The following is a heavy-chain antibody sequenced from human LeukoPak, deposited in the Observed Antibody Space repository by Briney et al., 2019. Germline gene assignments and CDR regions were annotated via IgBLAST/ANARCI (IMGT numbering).Heavy chain of an antibody. Sequence: SETLSLTCTVSGGSISSSIYYWGWIRQPPGKGLEWIGSIYYSGSTYYNPSLKSRVTISVDTSKNQFSLKLSSVTAADTAVYYCASIYSYGYYFDYWGQGTLVTVSS. V-gene: IGHV4-39*01. CDR2: IYYSGST. CDR3: ASIYSYGYYFDY. J-gene: IGHJ4*02. D-gene: IGHD5-18*01. CDR1: GGSISSSIYY.